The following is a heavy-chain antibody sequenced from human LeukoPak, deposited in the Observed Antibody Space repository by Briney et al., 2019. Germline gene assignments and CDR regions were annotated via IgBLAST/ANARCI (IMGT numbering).Heavy chain of an antibody. D-gene: IGHD3-3*01. V-gene: IGHV4-39*01. J-gene: IGHJ5*02. Sequence: KASETLSLTCTVSGGSISSSSYYWGWIRQPPGKGLEWIGSIYYSGSTYYNPSLKSRVTISVDTSKNQFSLKLSSVTAADTAVYYCARAIASTIFGVVINNWFDPWGQGTLVTVSS. CDR2: IYYSGST. CDR3: ARAIASTIFGVVINNWFDP. CDR1: GGSISSSSYY.